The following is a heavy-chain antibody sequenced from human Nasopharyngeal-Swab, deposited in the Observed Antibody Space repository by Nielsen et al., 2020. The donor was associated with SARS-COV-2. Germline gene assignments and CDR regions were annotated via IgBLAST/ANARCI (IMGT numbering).Heavy chain of an antibody. CDR2: MNPNSGNT. Sequence: ASVKVSCKASGYTFTSYDINWVRQATGQGLEWMGWMNPNSGNTGYAQKFQGRVTMTRNTSISTAYMELSSLRSEDTAVYYRARGRKGGGIVVVIPYYYYYMDVWGKGTTVTVSS. V-gene: IGHV1-8*01. J-gene: IGHJ6*03. CDR3: ARGRKGGGIVVVIPYYYYYMDV. D-gene: IGHD3-22*01. CDR1: GYTFTSYD.